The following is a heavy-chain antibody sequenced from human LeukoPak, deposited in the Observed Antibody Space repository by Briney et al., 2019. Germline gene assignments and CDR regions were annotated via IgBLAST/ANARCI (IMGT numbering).Heavy chain of an antibody. J-gene: IGHJ4*02. CDR1: GFTFDDYA. CDR3: AKGFLEYYYGSGSYSQPGDY. CDR2: ISWNSGSI. Sequence: PGRSLRLSCAASGFTFDDYAMHWVRQAPGKGLEWVSGISWNSGSIGYADSVKGRFTISRDNAKNSLYLQMNSLRAEDTALYYCAKGFLEYYYGSGSYSQPGDYWGQGTLVTVSS. D-gene: IGHD3-10*01. V-gene: IGHV3-9*01.